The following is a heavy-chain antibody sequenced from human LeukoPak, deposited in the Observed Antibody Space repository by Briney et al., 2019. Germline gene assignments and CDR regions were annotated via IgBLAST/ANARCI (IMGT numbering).Heavy chain of an antibody. V-gene: IGHV1-2*02. CDR2: SDPYSGAT. CDR1: GYTFTDYY. D-gene: IGHD3-22*01. Sequence: ASVKVSCKTSGYTFTDYYMHWVRQAPGQGLEWMGWSDPYSGATKYEHFQGRVTMTTDTSISTAYMELTRLTSDDTAVYYCARANSYDNNGYSPELRYWGQGTLVTVSS. CDR3: ARANSYDNNGYSPELRY. J-gene: IGHJ4*02.